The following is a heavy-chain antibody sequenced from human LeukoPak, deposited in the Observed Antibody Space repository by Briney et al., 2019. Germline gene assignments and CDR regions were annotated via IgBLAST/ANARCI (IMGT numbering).Heavy chain of an antibody. CDR3: ARVHGGYPFDQ. D-gene: IGHD2-15*01. Sequence: GGSLRLSCAASGFIFSSYSMNWVRQAPGKGLEWISFISSVSSTIFYADSVKGRFNISRDNVKNSLYLQMSGLRAEDTAVYHCARVHGGYPFDQWGQGTLVTVSS. CDR2: ISSVSSTI. CDR1: GFIFSSYS. J-gene: IGHJ4*02. V-gene: IGHV3-48*01.